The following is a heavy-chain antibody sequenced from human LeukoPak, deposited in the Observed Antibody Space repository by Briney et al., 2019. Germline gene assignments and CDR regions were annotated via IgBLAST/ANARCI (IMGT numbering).Heavy chain of an antibody. J-gene: IGHJ4*02. CDR1: GFTVSSNY. CDR2: IRGSGGST. CDR3: AKGGGDCSDTSCYVVY. Sequence: GGSLRLSCAASGFTVSSNYMSWVRQAPGKGLEWVSGIRGSGGSTYYADSVKGRFTISRDNSKNTLYLQMNSLKAEDTAVYYCAKGGGDCSDTSCYVVYWGQGTLVTVSS. V-gene: IGHV3-23*01. D-gene: IGHD2-2*01.